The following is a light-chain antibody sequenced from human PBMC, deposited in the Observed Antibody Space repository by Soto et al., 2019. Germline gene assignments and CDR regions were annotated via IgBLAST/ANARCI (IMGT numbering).Light chain of an antibody. CDR3: HQYNNWPRT. V-gene: IGKV3-15*01. CDR1: QSISNR. CDR2: GAS. Sequence: ELGMTQSPATLSVSPGERATLSFRASQSISNRLAWYQQKPVQAPRLLIYGASTRAAGIPAGFSGSGSGTEFSRNISSLKSEEFAVYYCHQYNNWPRTFGQGPKLEIK. J-gene: IGKJ2*01.